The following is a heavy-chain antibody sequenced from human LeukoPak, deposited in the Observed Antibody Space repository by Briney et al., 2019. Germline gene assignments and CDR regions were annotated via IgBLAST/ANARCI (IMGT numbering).Heavy chain of an antibody. V-gene: IGHV3-48*01. CDR2: ISSSGSAI. CDR3: VRVKDSYFGY. J-gene: IGHJ4*03. Sequence: PWGSLTLSCAASGFPLSSYSINWVRQAPGKGLEWVSYISSSGSAIYYVDSVKGRFTVSRDNAKNSLFLQMNSPRAEDTAVYYCVRVKDSYFGYWGPGALVTVSS. CDR1: GFPLSSYS.